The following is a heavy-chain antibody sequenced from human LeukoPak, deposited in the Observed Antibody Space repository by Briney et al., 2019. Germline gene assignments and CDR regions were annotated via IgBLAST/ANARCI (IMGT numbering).Heavy chain of an antibody. CDR2: IYYSGST. Sequence: SETLSLTCTVSGGSMSPFYWSWIRQPPGKGLEWIGYIYYSGSTNYNPSLKSRVTISVDTSKNQFSLKLSSVTAADTAVYYCARSLLYYYDSSGYYDYWGQGTLVTVSS. CDR1: GGSMSPFY. J-gene: IGHJ4*02. D-gene: IGHD3-22*01. V-gene: IGHV4-59*01. CDR3: ARSLLYYYDSSGYYDY.